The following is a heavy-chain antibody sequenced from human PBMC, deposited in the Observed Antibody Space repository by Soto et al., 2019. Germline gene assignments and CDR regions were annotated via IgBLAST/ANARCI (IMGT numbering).Heavy chain of an antibody. V-gene: IGHV4-39*01. CDR3: ARHLFCTSTTCWLTRFEP. Sequence: PSETLSLTCTVSGGSVSSSSYYWGWIRQPPGKGLEWIGSIYYGGSTYYNPSLKSRLTMSVDTSKNQFSLKLSSVTATDTAVYYCARHLFCTSTTCWLTRFEPWGQGTPVTVSS. CDR1: GGSVSSSSYY. D-gene: IGHD2-2*01. CDR2: IYYGGST. J-gene: IGHJ5*02.